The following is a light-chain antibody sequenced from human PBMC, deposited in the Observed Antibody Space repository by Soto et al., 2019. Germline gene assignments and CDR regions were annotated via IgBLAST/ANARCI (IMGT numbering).Light chain of an antibody. V-gene: IGKV3-15*01. Sequence: ILMTQSPATLSVSPGERATLSCRASQSVSSDLAWYQQKPGQAPRLLIYGASTRATGIPARFSGSGSGTEFTLTINSLQSEDFVVYYCQQYDNWPPTFGQGTRLEIK. J-gene: IGKJ5*01. CDR2: GAS. CDR1: QSVSSD. CDR3: QQYDNWPPT.